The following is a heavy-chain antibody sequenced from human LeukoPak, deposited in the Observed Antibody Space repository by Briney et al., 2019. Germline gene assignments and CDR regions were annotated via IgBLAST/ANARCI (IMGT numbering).Heavy chain of an antibody. CDR2: ISGSGGNT. CDR3: ARDQGGKLSAFYFDY. D-gene: IGHD1-26*01. Sequence: GGSLRLSCAASGLTFSSYAMSWVRQAPGKGLEWVSGISGSGGNTYYADSVKGRFTISRDNSKNTLYLQMNSLRAEDTAVYYCARDQGGKLSAFYFDYWGQGTLVTVSS. V-gene: IGHV3-23*01. J-gene: IGHJ4*02. CDR1: GLTFSSYA.